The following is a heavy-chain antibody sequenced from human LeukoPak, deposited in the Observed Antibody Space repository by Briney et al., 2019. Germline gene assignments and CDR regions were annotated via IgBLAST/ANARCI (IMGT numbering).Heavy chain of an antibody. CDR2: IYYSGNT. CDR3: ARGVDYYGV. CDR1: GDSMRTSY. Sequence: SETLSLTCTVSGDSMRTSYWSWIRQPAGKGLEWIGYIYYSGNTNYNPSLKSRVTISVDTSKNQFSLKLSSVTAADAAVYYCARGVDYYGVWGQGTLVTVSS. J-gene: IGHJ4*02. V-gene: IGHV4-59*12. D-gene: IGHD3-10*01.